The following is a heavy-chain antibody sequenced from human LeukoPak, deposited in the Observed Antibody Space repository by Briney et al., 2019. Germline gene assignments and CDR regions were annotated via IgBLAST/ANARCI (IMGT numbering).Heavy chain of an antibody. CDR1: GFTFSSYA. CDR2: ISGSGGRT. CDR3: AKDEEWITATFDI. J-gene: IGHJ3*02. Sequence: GGSLTLSCAASGFTFSSYAMTWVRQAPGKGLEWVSGISGSGGRTYYADLVKGRFTILRDNSKYTLNLQMNSLRAEDTAVYCCAKDEEWITATFDIWGQGTMVTVSS. D-gene: IGHD3-16*01. V-gene: IGHV3-23*01.